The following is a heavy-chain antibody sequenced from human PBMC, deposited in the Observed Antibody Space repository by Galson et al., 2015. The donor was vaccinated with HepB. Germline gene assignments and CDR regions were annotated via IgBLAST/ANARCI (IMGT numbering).Heavy chain of an antibody. D-gene: IGHD6-19*01. CDR2: IYYSGST. V-gene: IGHV4-31*03. CDR3: ARDVRVGPGSGWYYFDS. CDR1: GGSIRSDGYY. J-gene: IGHJ4*02. Sequence: TLSLTCTVSGGSIRSDGYYWNWIRQHPGKGLEWIGYIYYSGSTYYTPSLKSRVTISLDTSKNLFSLKLSFATAADTAIYYCARDVRVGPGSGWYYFDSWGQGTLVTVSS.